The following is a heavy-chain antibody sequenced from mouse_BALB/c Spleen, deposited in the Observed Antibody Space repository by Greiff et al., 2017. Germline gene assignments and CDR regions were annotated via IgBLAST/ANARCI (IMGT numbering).Heavy chain of an antibody. Sequence: EVQVVESGGGLVQPGGSRKLSCAASGFTFSSFGMHWVRQAPEKGLEWVAYISSGSSTIYYADTVKGRFTISRDNPKNTLFLQMTSLKSEDTAMYYCARHDGYYDAMDYWGQGTSVTVSS. J-gene: IGHJ4*01. CDR1: GFTFSSFG. D-gene: IGHD2-3*01. CDR3: ARHDGYYDAMDY. CDR2: ISSGSSTI. V-gene: IGHV5-17*02.